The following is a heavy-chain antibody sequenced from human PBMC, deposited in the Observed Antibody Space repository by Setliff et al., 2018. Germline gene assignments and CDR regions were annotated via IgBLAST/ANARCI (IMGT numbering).Heavy chain of an antibody. V-gene: IGHV3-48*03. J-gene: IGHJ6*03. CDR3: AALDWGENFYNVDV. CDR2: ISSRGSTI. D-gene: IGHD7-27*01. CDR1: GFTFSDYE. Sequence: GGSLRLSCAASGFTFSDYEMSWVRQAPGKGLEWLSYISSRGSTILNADSVKGRFTISRDNAKSTLYLQMNSLRGEDTAVYFCAALDWGENFYNVDVWGKGTTVTVSS.